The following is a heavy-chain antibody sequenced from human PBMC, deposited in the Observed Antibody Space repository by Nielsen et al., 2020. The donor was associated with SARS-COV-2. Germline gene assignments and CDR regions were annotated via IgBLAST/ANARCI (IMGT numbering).Heavy chain of an antibody. CDR2: IYSTGST. Sequence: SETLSLTCTVSGGSISSGSYYWGWIRQAPGKGLEWIANIYSTGSTYYNPSLKSRVTISVDRSKDQFSLQLTSVTAADTAVYYCASWTPYSYSRGRWFDPWGQGTLVTVSS. D-gene: IGHD5-18*01. CDR1: GGSISSGSYY. J-gene: IGHJ5*02. V-gene: IGHV4-39*01. CDR3: ASWTPYSYSRGRWFDP.